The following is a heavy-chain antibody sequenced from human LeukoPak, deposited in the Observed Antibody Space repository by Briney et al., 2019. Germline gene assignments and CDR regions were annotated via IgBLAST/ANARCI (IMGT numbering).Heavy chain of an antibody. CDR1: GYTFTSYA. CDR2: INPNSGGT. CDR3: ARTHTTLLVDYFDY. Sequence: ASVNVSCKASGYTFTSYAMGWVRQAPGQGLEWMGWINPNSGGTNYAQKFQGRVTMTRDTSISTAYMEPSRLRSDDTAVYYCARTHTTLLVDYFDYWGQGTLVTVSS. D-gene: IGHD1-26*01. J-gene: IGHJ4*02. V-gene: IGHV1-2*02.